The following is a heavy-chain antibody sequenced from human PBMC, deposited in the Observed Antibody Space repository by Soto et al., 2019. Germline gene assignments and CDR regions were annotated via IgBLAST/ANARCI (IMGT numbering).Heavy chain of an antibody. CDR3: ARGGRTVTTPNWFDP. V-gene: IGHV4-34*01. CDR2: INHSGST. CDR1: GGSFSGYY. J-gene: IGHJ5*02. D-gene: IGHD4-17*01. Sequence: QVQLQQWGAGLLKPSETLSLTCAVYGGSFSGYYWSWIRQPPGKGLEWIGEINHSGSTNYSPSLKSRVTISVDTSKNQFSLKLSSVTAADTAVYYCARGGRTVTTPNWFDPWGQGTLVTVSS.